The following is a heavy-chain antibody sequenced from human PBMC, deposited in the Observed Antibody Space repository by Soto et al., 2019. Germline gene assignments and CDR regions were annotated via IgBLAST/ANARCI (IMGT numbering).Heavy chain of an antibody. CDR1: GFTFSSYA. CDR3: AKGSWVFVVVPAAVYGMDV. V-gene: IGHV3-23*01. Sequence: GGSLRLSCAASGFTFSSYAMSWVRQAPGKGLEWVSAISGSGGSTYYADSVKGRYTISRGNSKNTLYLQMNSLRAEDTAVYYCAKGSWVFVVVPAAVYGMDVWGQGTTVTVSS. D-gene: IGHD2-2*01. J-gene: IGHJ6*02. CDR2: ISGSGGST.